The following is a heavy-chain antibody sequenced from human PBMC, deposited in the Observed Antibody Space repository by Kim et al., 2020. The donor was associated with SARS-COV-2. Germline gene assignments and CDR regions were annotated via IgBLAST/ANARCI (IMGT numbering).Heavy chain of an antibody. CDR2: IGIGGDT. D-gene: IGHD3-10*01. J-gene: IGHJ6*02. CDR3: ARLWYFYGMDV. V-gene: IGHV3-13*04. CDR1: GFTFNNYD. Sequence: GGSLRLSCVASGFTFNNYDMHWVRQTTGKRLEWVSGIGIGGDTHYPVSVKGRFTISRENAKNSLYLEMNSLRAEDTGVYFCARLWYFYGMDVWGQGTTVTVSS.